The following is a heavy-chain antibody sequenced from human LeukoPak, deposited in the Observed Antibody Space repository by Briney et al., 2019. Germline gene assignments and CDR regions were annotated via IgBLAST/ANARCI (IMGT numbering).Heavy chain of an antibody. V-gene: IGHV4-39*07. J-gene: IGHJ4*02. CDR3: ARGVFFDY. CDR2: VYNSGST. D-gene: IGHD6-13*01. Sequence: PSETLSLTCTVSGGSISSANYYWGWIRQPPGKGLEWIGSVYNSGSTYYNPSLKSRVTISVDTSKNQFSLNLSSVTAADTAVYYCARGVFFDYWGQGTLVTVSS. CDR1: GGSISSANYY.